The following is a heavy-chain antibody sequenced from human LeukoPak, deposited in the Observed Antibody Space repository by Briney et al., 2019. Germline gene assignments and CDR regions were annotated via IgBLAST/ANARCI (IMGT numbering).Heavy chain of an antibody. CDR2: IYTTGNT. D-gene: IGHD3-22*01. CDR1: GGSISSYY. V-gene: IGHV4-4*07. CDR3: ARGKYYYDSNSSYRYFDP. J-gene: IGHJ5*02. Sequence: SETLPLTCIVSGGSISSYYWSWIRQPAGQGLEWIGRIYTTGNTNYNPSLKSRVTMSIDTSKKQFSLKLSSVTAADTAVYYCARGKYYYDSNSSYRYFDPWGQGTLVTVSS.